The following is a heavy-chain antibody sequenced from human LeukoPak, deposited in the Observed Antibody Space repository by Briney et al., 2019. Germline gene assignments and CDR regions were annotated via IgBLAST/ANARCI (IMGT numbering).Heavy chain of an antibody. J-gene: IGHJ5*02. V-gene: IGHV1-2*02. Sequence: ASVKVSCKASGYTFTGYYMHWVRQAPGQGLEWMGWINPNSGGTNYAQKFQGRVTMTRDTSNSTAYMELSRLRSDDTAVYYCARGDIVVVPAAIEDWFDPWGQGTLVTVSS. D-gene: IGHD2-2*01. CDR3: ARGDIVVVPAAIEDWFDP. CDR1: GYTFTGYY. CDR2: INPNSGGT.